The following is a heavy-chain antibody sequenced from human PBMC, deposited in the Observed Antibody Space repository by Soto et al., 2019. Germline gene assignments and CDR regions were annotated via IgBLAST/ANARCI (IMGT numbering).Heavy chain of an antibody. V-gene: IGHV3-30-3*01. CDR1: GFIFSNNA. CDR2: VSSDGSNK. D-gene: IGHD6-19*01. Sequence: QVQLVESGGGVVQPGRSLRLSCEASGFIFSNNAFHWVRQAPGKGLEWVAVVSSDGSNKFYPDSVQGRFTISRDNSKNTLFLQLNNLRAEEAAVYYGASSIAVTGHFDYWGQGALVTVSS. J-gene: IGHJ4*02. CDR3: ASSIAVTGHFDY.